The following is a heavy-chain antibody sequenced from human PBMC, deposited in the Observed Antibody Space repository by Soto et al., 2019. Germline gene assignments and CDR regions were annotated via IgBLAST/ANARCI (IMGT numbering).Heavy chain of an antibody. CDR3: AXHSYYYDSSGYLWYFDY. D-gene: IGHD3-22*01. V-gene: IGHV4-39*01. CDR1: GGSISSSSYY. CDR2: IYYSGST. J-gene: IGHJ4*02. Sequence: PSETLSLTCTVSGGSISSSSYYWGWIRQPPGKGLEWIGSIYYSGSTYYNPSLKSRVTISVDTSKNQFSLKLSSVTAADTAVYYCAXHSYYYDSSGYLWYFDYWGQGTLVTVSS.